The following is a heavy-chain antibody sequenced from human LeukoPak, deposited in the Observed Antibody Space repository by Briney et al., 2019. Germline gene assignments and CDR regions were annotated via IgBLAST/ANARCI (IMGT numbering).Heavy chain of an antibody. J-gene: IGHJ4*02. Sequence: PGGSLRLSCAASVFTFSDYYMSWIRQAPGKGLEWVSYISSSSSYTNYADSVKGRFTISRDNAKNSLYLQMNSLRAEDTAVYYCARDSYSSSWYSSAYYFDYWGQGTLVTVSS. CDR2: ISSSSSYT. D-gene: IGHD6-13*01. CDR1: VFTFSDYY. CDR3: ARDSYSSSWYSSAYYFDY. V-gene: IGHV3-11*06.